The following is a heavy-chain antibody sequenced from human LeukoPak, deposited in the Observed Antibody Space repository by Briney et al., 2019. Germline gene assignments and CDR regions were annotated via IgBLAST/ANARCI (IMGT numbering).Heavy chain of an antibody. Sequence: ASVKVSCKTSGYTFTNYAMHWVRQAPGQRLEWMGWINAGNGNTKSSQKFRGRVTMTRDTSTSTVYMELSSLRSEDTAVYYCARSRPIVVVVAAKTFPDYWGQGTLVTVSS. CDR2: INAGNGNT. V-gene: IGHV1-3*01. CDR3: ARSRPIVVVVAAKTFPDY. J-gene: IGHJ4*02. CDR1: GYTFTNYA. D-gene: IGHD2-15*01.